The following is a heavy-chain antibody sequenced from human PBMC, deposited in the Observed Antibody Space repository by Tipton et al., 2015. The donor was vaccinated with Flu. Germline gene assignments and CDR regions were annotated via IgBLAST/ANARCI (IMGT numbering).Heavy chain of an antibody. CDR3: AKRGYDSSGYSDDFFDY. CDR2: ISHDGSNK. CDR1: GFTFSTYG. D-gene: IGHD3-22*01. J-gene: IGHJ4*02. V-gene: IGHV3-30*18. Sequence: QLVQSGGGVVQPGKSLRLSCAASGFTFSTYGMHWVRQAPGKGLEWVAVISHDGSNKFYADSVKGRFTISRDNSKNQLFLQMNSLRAEDTAVYYCAKRGYDSSGYSDDFFDYWGQGTLVTVSS.